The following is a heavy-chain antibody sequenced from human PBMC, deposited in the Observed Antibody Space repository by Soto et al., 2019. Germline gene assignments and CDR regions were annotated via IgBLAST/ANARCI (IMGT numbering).Heavy chain of an antibody. Sequence: GASVKVSCKTSGYTFSNYGIAWVRQAPGQGLECMGWVSTFNGNAHYAQSLQDRVTMTTDASTNTVYLELASLRSDDTGVYYCARLTGYSSGGYATWGQGTLVTVSS. D-gene: IGHD6-19*01. CDR1: GYTFSNYG. V-gene: IGHV1-18*01. CDR3: ARLTGYSSGGYAT. J-gene: IGHJ5*02. CDR2: VSTFNGNA.